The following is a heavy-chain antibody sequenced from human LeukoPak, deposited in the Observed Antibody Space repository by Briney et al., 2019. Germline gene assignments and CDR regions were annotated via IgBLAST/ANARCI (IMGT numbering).Heavy chain of an antibody. CDR2: INPNSGGT. J-gene: IGHJ2*01. V-gene: IGHV1-2*02. CDR3: ARHEYSNSWSPPEYFDL. Sequence: ASVRVSCKASGYTFTGYYMHWVRQAPGQGLEWMGWINPNSGGTNYAQKFQGRVTMTRDTSISTAYMELSRLRSDDTAVYYCARHEYSNSWSPPEYFDLWGRGTLVTVSS. D-gene: IGHD6-13*01. CDR1: GYTFTGYY.